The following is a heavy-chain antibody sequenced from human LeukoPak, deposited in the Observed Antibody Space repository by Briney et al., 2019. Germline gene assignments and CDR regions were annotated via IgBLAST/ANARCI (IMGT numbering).Heavy chain of an antibody. CDR2: ISSSSSYI. CDR1: GFTFSNAW. V-gene: IGHV3-21*01. Sequence: GGSLRLSCAASGFTFSNAWMSWVRQAPGKGLEWVSSISSSSSYIYYADSVKGRFTISRDNAKNSLYLQMNSLRAEDTAVYYCARVGKGVVPAWGQGTLVTVSS. J-gene: IGHJ5*02. D-gene: IGHD2-2*01. CDR3: ARVGKGVVPA.